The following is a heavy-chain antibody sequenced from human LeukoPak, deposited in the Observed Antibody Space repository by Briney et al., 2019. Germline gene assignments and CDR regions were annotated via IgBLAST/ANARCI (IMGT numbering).Heavy chain of an antibody. CDR2: MNPNSGNT. V-gene: IGHV1-8*03. CDR1: GYTFTGYY. Sequence: ASVKVSCKASGYTFTGYYMHWVRQAPGQGLEWMGWMNPNSGNTGYAQKFQGRVTITRNTSISTAYMELSSLRSEDTAVYYCATQGYSSGWYYMDVWGKGTTVTVSS. J-gene: IGHJ6*03. CDR3: ATQGYSSGWYYMDV. D-gene: IGHD6-19*01.